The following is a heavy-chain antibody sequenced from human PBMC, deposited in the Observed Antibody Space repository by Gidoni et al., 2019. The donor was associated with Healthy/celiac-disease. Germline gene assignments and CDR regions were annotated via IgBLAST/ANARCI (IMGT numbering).Heavy chain of an antibody. CDR2: ISYDGSNK. Sequence: QVQLVESGGGVVQPGRSMRLACAASGFTFSSYAMHWVRQAPGKGLEWVAVISYDGSNKYYADSVKGRFTISRDNSKNTLYLQMNSLRAEDTAVYYCARLVESFDWLSLDLYGMDVWGQGTTVTVSS. J-gene: IGHJ6*02. CDR3: ARLVESFDWLSLDLYGMDV. D-gene: IGHD3-9*01. CDR1: GFTFSSYA. V-gene: IGHV3-30*04.